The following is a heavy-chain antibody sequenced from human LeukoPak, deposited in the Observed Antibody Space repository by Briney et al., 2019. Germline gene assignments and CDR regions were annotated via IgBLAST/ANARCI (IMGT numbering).Heavy chain of an antibody. CDR3: AKGMVAATTGYFDY. CDR2: IKQDGSEK. V-gene: IGHV3-7*01. CDR1: GFTFSSYW. D-gene: IGHD2-15*01. Sequence: GGSLRLSCAASGFTFSSYWTTWVRQAPGKGLEWVANIKQDGSEKYYADSVKGRFTISRDNSKNTLYLQMNSLRAEDTAVYYCAKGMVAATTGYFDYWGQGTLVTVSS. J-gene: IGHJ4*02.